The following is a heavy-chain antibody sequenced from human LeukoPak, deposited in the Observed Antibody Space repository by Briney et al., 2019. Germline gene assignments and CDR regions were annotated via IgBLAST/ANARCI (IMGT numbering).Heavy chain of an antibody. CDR3: ARDLDYYDSSGYGNFRH. J-gene: IGHJ1*01. V-gene: IGHV1-18*01. CDR2: ISAYNGNT. CDR1: GYTFTSYG. D-gene: IGHD3-22*01. Sequence: ASVKVSCKASGYTFTSYGISWVRQAPGQGLEGMGWISAYNGNTNYAHKLQGRVTMTIDTSTSTDYSELRSLRSDDTAVYYCARDLDYYDSSGYGNFRHWGQGTLVTVSS.